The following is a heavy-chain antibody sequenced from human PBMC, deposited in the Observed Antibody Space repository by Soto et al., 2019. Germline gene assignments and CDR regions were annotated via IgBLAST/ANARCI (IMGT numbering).Heavy chain of an antibody. CDR2: IWYDGSNK. V-gene: IGHV3-33*01. CDR1: GFTFSSYG. CDR3: ARDPLGYCSGGSCYGVTYYYYYGMDV. J-gene: IGHJ6*02. D-gene: IGHD2-15*01. Sequence: PGGSLRLSCAASGFTFSSYGMHWVRQAPGKGLEWVAVIWYDGSNKYYADSVKGRFTISRDNSKNTLYLQMNSLRAEDTAVYYCARDPLGYCSGGSCYGVTYYYYYGMDVWGQGTTVTVSS.